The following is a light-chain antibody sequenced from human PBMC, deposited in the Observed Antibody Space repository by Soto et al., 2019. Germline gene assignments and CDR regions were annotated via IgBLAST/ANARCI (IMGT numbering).Light chain of an antibody. J-gene: IGKJ2*01. Sequence: EIVMTQSPDILSVSPGERATLSCRASQSVSSSLAWYQQKPGQAPRLLIYDASTRATGIPARFSGSGSGTEFTLTISSLQSEDFALYSCQQYNKWPPVYTFGQGTKLEIK. CDR2: DAS. CDR1: QSVSSS. CDR3: QQYNKWPPVYT. V-gene: IGKV3D-15*01.